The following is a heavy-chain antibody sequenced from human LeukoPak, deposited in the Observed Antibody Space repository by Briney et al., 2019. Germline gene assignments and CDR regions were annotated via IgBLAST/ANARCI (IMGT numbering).Heavy chain of an antibody. J-gene: IGHJ6*03. D-gene: IGHD3-10*01. CDR3: ARDRGYYYYMDV. CDR1: GFTFSSYS. V-gene: IGHV3-21*04. Sequence: GGSLRLSCAASGFTFSSYSTNWVRQAPGKGLEWVSSISSSSSYIYYADSVKGRFTISIDNAKNSLYLQMNSPRAEDTAVHYCARDRGYYYYMDVWGKGTTVTVSS. CDR2: ISSSSSYI.